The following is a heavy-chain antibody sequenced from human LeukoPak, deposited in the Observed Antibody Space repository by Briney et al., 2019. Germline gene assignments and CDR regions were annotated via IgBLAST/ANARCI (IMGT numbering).Heavy chain of an antibody. CDR1: GSSFSNRW. Sequence: GASLKISCEGSGSSFSNRWIGWVRPMPGKGLEWMGIIYPDDSDTIYKPSFEGQVTISADTSISTAYLQWSSLEASDTAMYYCARGAYGSGSSYNYYGMDVWGQGTTVTVSS. D-gene: IGHD3-10*01. CDR2: IYPDDSDT. CDR3: ARGAYGSGSSYNYYGMDV. J-gene: IGHJ6*02. V-gene: IGHV5-51*01.